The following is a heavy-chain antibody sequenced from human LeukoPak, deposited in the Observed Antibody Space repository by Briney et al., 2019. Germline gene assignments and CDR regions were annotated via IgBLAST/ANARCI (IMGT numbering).Heavy chain of an antibody. CDR2: VNGPGDWT. D-gene: IGHD6-25*01. J-gene: IGHJ3*01. Sequence: GGSLRLSCAASGFTFSSHWMHWVRQAPGEGLVWVSRVNGPGDWTHYADSVRGRFIISRDNAENTISLQMNKLRAEDTAVYFCAREVFEGQRQSDAFDVWGQGTMVTVSS. CDR1: GFTFSSHW. V-gene: IGHV3-74*01. CDR3: AREVFEGQRQSDAFDV.